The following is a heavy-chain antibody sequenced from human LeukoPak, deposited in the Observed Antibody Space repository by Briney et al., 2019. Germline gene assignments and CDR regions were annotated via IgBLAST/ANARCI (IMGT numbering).Heavy chain of an antibody. D-gene: IGHD3-9*01. V-gene: IGHV1-69*13. CDR1: GGTFSNYG. J-gene: IGHJ4*02. CDR3: ARFDPGVSPGDY. CDR2: IIPIFGTA. Sequence: ASVKVSCKASGGTFSNYGIGWVRQAPGQGLEWMGGIIPIFGTANYAQNFQDRVTITADESTTTAFMGLRSLRSDDTAVYYCARFDPGVSPGDYWGQGTLVTVSS.